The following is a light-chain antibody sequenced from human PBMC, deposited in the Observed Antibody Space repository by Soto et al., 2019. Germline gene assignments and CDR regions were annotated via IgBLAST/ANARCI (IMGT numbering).Light chain of an antibody. CDR1: SDDVGGYNY. V-gene: IGLV2-14*01. J-gene: IGLJ1*01. CDR3: SPYTSSSSYV. Sequence: QSVLTQPASVSGSPGQSITISCSGTSDDVGGYNYVAWYQQYPGKAPKLMISEVTDRPSGVSNRFSGSKSGNTASLTISGLQAEDEADFYCSPYTSSSSYVFGTGTKVTVL. CDR2: EVT.